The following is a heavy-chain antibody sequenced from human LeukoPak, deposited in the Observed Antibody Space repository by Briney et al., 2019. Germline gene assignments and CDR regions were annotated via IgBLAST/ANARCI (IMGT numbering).Heavy chain of an antibody. CDR3: ARGRLLDYDSSGYYCPQYYWYGMDV. Sequence: ASVKVSCKASGYTFTGYYMHWVRQAPGQGLEWMGWINPNSGGTNYAQKFQGRVTMTRDTSISTAYMELSRLRSDDTAVYYCARGRLLDYDSSGYYCPQYYWYGMDVWGQGTTVTVSS. CDR1: GYTFTGYY. CDR2: INPNSGGT. J-gene: IGHJ6*02. V-gene: IGHV1-2*02. D-gene: IGHD3-22*01.